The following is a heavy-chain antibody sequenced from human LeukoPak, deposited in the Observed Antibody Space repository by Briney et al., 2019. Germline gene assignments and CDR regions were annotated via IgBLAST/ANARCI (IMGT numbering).Heavy chain of an antibody. J-gene: IGHJ4*02. CDR1: GGSISTYY. D-gene: IGHD4-23*01. CDR2: IYYSGST. Sequence: ASETLSLTCTVSGGSISTYYWRWIRQPPGKGLEWIGYIYYSGSTNYNPSLKSRVTTSVDTSKNQFSLKLSSVTAADTAVYYCARDTGTVVDYWGQGTLVTVSS. V-gene: IGHV4-59*01. CDR3: ARDTGTVVDY.